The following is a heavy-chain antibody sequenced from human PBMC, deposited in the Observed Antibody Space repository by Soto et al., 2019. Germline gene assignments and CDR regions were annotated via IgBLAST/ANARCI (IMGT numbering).Heavy chain of an antibody. V-gene: IGHV1-3*01. CDR2: INAGNGNT. CDR3: ARGVSSSWYQPDRYGMDV. J-gene: IGHJ6*02. CDR1: GYTFTSYA. Sequence: GASVKVSCKASGYTFTSYAMHWVRQAPGQRLEWMGWINAGNGNTKYSQKFQGRVTITRDTSASTAYMELSSLRSEDTAVYYCARGVSSSWYQPDRYGMDVWGQGTTVTVSS. D-gene: IGHD6-13*01.